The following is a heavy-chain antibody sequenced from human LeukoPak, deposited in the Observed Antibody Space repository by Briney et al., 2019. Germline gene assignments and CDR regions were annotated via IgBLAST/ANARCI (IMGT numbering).Heavy chain of an antibody. D-gene: IGHD6-19*01. CDR3: ARTSSGWLLDY. CDR2: IWYDGSNK. J-gene: IGHJ4*02. V-gene: IGHV3-33*01. CDR1: GFTFSSYG. Sequence: PGRSLRLSCAASGFTFSSYGMHWVRQAPGKRLEWVAVIWYDGSNKYYADSVKGRFTISRDNSKNTLYLQMNSLRAEDTAVYFCARTSSGWLLDYWGQGTLVTVSS.